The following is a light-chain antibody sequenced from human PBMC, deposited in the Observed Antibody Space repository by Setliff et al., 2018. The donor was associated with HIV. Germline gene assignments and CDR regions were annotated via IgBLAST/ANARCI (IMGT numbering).Light chain of an antibody. Sequence: QSALTQPASVSGPPGQSIAISCTGTSSDIGSYNYVSWYQHHPGKAPRLIIYDVTNRPSGVSDRSSGSKSGNTASLTISGLQAEDEADYYCNTYISSTPNYVFGTGTKVTVL. J-gene: IGLJ1*01. CDR2: DVT. CDR1: SSDIGSYNY. CDR3: NTYISSTPNYV. V-gene: IGLV2-14*01.